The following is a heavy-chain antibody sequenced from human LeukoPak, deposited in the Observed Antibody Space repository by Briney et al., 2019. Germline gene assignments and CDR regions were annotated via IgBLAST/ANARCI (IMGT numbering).Heavy chain of an antibody. D-gene: IGHD3-10*01. CDR2: ISWNSGSI. CDR1: GFTVSSNY. Sequence: GGSLRLSCAASGFTVSSNYMSWVRQAPGKGLEWVSGISWNSGSIGYADSVKGRFTISRDNAKNSLYLQMNSLRAEDTALYYCAKDTRPAYYYGSGSDIFDYWGQGTLVTVSS. CDR3: AKDTRPAYYYGSGSDIFDY. J-gene: IGHJ4*02. V-gene: IGHV3-9*01.